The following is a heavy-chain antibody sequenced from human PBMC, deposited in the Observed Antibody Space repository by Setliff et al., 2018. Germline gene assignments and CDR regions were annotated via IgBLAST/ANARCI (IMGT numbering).Heavy chain of an antibody. J-gene: IGHJ5*02. CDR2: ISGSGGST. CDR1: GFTFSSYA. V-gene: IGHV3-23*01. Sequence: AGGSLRLSCAASGFTFSSYAMSWVRQAPGKGLEWVSAISGSGGSTYYADSVKGRFTISRDNAKNTLYLQMNSLRAEDTAVYYCAKVPGAIVVVPAAAWFDPWGQGTLVTVSS. CDR3: AKVPGAIVVVPAAAWFDP. D-gene: IGHD2-2*01.